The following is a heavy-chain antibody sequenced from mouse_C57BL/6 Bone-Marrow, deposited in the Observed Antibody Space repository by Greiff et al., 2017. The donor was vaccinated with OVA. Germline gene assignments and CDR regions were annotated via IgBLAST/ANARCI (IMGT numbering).Heavy chain of an antibody. J-gene: IGHJ2*01. V-gene: IGHV5-17*01. D-gene: IGHD4-1*01. Sequence: DVKLVESGGGLVKPGGSLKLSCAASGFTFSDYGMHWVRQAPEKGLEWVAYIRSGSSTIYYADTVKGRFTISRDKAKNTLFLQMTSLRSEDTAMYYGARGSVNWGVDYWGQGTTLTVSS. CDR1: GFTFSDYG. CDR2: IRSGSSTI. CDR3: ARGSVNWGVDY.